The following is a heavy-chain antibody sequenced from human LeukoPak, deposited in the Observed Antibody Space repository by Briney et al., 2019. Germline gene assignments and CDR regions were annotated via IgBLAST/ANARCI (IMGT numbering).Heavy chain of an antibody. CDR2: ISSFSNFR. D-gene: IGHD6-13*01. V-gene: IGHV3-11*03. CDR3: ARPTIAAAGNFEY. Sequence: RGSLRLSCAASGFTFSDYYMSWIRQAPGKGLEWVSHISSFSNFRSYADSVKGRFTISRDNAKNSLYLQVNSLRAEDTAVYYCARPTIAAAGNFEYWGQGGLVSVSS. CDR1: GFTFSDYY. J-gene: IGHJ4*02.